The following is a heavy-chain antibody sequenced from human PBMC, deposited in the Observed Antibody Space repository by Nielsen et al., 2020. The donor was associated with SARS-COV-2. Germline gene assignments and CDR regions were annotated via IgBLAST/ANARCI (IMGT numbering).Heavy chain of an antibody. V-gene: IGHV7-4-1*02. CDR3: ATELITMVRGVIRDAFDI. Sequence: ASVKVSCKASGYTFTSYAMNWVRQAPGQGLEWMGWINTNTGNPTYAQGFTGRFVFSLDTPVSTAYLQISSLKAEDTAVYYCATELITMVRGVIRDAFDIWGQGTMVTVSS. CDR1: GYTFTSYA. CDR2: INTNTGNP. D-gene: IGHD3-10*01. J-gene: IGHJ3*02.